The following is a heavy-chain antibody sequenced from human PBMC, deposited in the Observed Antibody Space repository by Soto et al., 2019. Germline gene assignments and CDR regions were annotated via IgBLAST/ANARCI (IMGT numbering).Heavy chain of an antibody. CDR3: ARDDIAVAGISTYYYYGMDV. Sequence: QVQLVESGGGLVKPGGSLRLSCAASGFTFSDYYMSWIRQAPGKGLAWVSYISTSGSTIYYADSVKGRFTISRDSAKNSLYLQMTTLTAEDTAVYYCARDDIAVAGISTYYYYGMDVWGQGTTVTVSS. CDR1: GFTFSDYY. J-gene: IGHJ6*02. D-gene: IGHD6-19*01. CDR2: ISTSGSTI. V-gene: IGHV3-11*01.